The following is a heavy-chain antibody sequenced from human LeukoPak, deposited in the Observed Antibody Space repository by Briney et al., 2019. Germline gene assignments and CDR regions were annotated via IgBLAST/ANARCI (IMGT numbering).Heavy chain of an antibody. Sequence: SETLSLTCTVSGGSISSYYWSWIRQPPGKGLERIGYIYYSGSTNYNPSLKSRVTISVDTSKNQFSLKLSSVTAADTAVYYCARRAPYSYEWSTLDYWGQGTLVTVSS. V-gene: IGHV4-59*08. CDR2: IYYSGST. CDR3: ARRAPYSYEWSTLDY. CDR1: GGSISSYY. D-gene: IGHD5-18*01. J-gene: IGHJ4*02.